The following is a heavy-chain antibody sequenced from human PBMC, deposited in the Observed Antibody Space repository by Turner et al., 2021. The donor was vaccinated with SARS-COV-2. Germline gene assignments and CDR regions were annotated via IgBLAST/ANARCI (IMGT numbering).Heavy chain of an antibody. D-gene: IGHD6-19*01. CDR2: IPYDGSNK. V-gene: IGHV3-30*18. J-gene: IGHJ6*03. CDR1: GFTFSSSG. Sequence: RLSCAASGFTFSSSGMHWVRQAPGKGLEWVAVIPYDGSNKYYADSVKGRFTISRDNSKNTLYLQMNSLRAEDTAVYYCAKAETYSSGWSGGRSYYYYYMDVWGKGTTVTVSS. CDR3: AKAETYSSGWSGGRSYYYYYMDV.